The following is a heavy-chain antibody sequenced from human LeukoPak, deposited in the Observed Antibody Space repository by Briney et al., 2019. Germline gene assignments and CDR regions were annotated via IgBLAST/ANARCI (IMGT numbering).Heavy chain of an antibody. V-gene: IGHV3-11*01. CDR1: GFTFSDYY. J-gene: IGHJ3*02. Sequence: GGSLRLSCAASGFTFSDYYMSWIRQAPGKGLEWVSYISSSGSTIYYADSVKGRFTISRDNAKNSLYLQMNSLRAEDTAVYYCAREIPTVVTPAQTDAFDIWGQGTMVTVSS. CDR2: ISSSGSTI. D-gene: IGHD4-23*01. CDR3: AREIPTVVTPAQTDAFDI.